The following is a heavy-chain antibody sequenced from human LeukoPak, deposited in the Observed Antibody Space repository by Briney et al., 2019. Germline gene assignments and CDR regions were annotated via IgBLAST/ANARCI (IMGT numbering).Heavy chain of an antibody. Sequence: GASVKVSCKASGYTFTSYGISWVRQAPGQGLEWMGWISAYNGNTNYAQKLQGRVTMTTDTSTSTAYMELRSLRSDDTAVYYCARYLMSSFYYYGMDVWGQGTTVTVSS. CDR1: GYTFTSYG. CDR2: ISAYNGNT. J-gene: IGHJ6*02. CDR3: ARYLMSSFYYYGMDV. V-gene: IGHV1-18*01. D-gene: IGHD3-10*01.